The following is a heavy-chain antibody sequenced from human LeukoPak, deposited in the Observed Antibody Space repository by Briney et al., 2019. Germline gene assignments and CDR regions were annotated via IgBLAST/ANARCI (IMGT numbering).Heavy chain of an antibody. CDR1: GYTFTSYV. V-gene: IGHV1-18*04. J-gene: IGHJ4*02. CDR2: ISAYNGNT. Sequence: AASVKVSCKASGYTFTSYVISRVRQAPGQGLEWMGWISAYNGNTNYAQKLQGRVTMTTDTSTSTAYMELRSLRSDDTAVYYCARGSSGYSYGYAVDYGGQGTLVTVS. D-gene: IGHD5-18*01. CDR3: ARGSSGYSYGYAVDY.